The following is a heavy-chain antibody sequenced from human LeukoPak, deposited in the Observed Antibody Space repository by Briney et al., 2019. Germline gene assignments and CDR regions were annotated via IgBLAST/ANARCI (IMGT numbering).Heavy chain of an antibody. D-gene: IGHD3-10*01. CDR2: IIPIFGTA. V-gene: IGHV1-69*06. Sequence: SVKVSCKASGYTFTSYYIHWVRQAPGQGLEWMGGIIPIFGTANYAQKFQGRVTITADKSTSTAYMELSSLRSEDTAVYYCARGHGSGSYCPDYWGQGTLVTVSS. CDR1: GYTFTSYY. J-gene: IGHJ4*02. CDR3: ARGHGSGSYCPDY.